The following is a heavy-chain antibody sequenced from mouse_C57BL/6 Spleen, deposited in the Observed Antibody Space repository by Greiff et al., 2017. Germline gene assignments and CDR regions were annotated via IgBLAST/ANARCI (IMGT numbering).Heavy chain of an antibody. CDR3: VRDYGTPYYLDY. J-gene: IGHJ2*01. D-gene: IGHD1-1*01. V-gene: IGHV1-69*01. Sequence: VQLQQPGAELVMPGASVKLSCKASGYTFTSYWMHWVKQRPGQGLEWIGEIDPADSYTNYIQKFKGKSTLTVDKSSSTAYMQLSSLTSEDSADYYCVRDYGTPYYLDYWGQGTTLTGSS. CDR2: IDPADSYT. CDR1: GYTFTSYW.